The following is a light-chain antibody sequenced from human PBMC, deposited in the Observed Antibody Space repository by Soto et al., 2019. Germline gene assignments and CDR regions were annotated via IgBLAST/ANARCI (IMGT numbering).Light chain of an antibody. V-gene: IGKV3-20*01. Sequence: ELVLTQSPDTLSLSPGERATLSCRASQSVSSDFLVRYQQKPGQAPRLLIYGASSRATGIPDRFSGGGSGTDFILSISRLEPEDFAVYYCQHYDNSPPSVTFGPGTKVDIK. J-gene: IGKJ3*01. CDR3: QHYDNSPPSVT. CDR1: QSVSSDF. CDR2: GAS.